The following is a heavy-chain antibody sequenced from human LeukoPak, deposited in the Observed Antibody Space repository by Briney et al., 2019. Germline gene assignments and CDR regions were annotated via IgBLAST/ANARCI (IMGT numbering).Heavy chain of an antibody. CDR3: AREGGIAACPRGLDY. D-gene: IGHD6-6*01. J-gene: IGHJ4*02. Sequence: GGSLRLSCAASGFTFSSYGMHWVRQAPGEGLEWVAAIWYDGSNKYYADSVKGRFTISRDNSKNTLYLQMNSLRAEDTAVYYCAREGGIAACPRGLDYWGQGTLVAVSS. CDR2: IWYDGSNK. V-gene: IGHV3-33*01. CDR1: GFTFSSYG.